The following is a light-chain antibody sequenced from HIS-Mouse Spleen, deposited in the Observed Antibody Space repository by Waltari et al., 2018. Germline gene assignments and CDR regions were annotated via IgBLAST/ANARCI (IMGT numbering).Light chain of an antibody. CDR2: DDS. V-gene: IGLV3-21*03. CDR3: QVWDSSSDHVV. Sequence: SYVLTQPPSVSVAPGKTARITCGGNNIGSKSVHWYQQKPGQAPVLVVYDDSDRPSGIPDRFSGSNSGNTATLTISRFEAGDEADYYCQVWDSSSDHVVFGGGTKLTVL. CDR1: NIGSKS. J-gene: IGLJ2*01.